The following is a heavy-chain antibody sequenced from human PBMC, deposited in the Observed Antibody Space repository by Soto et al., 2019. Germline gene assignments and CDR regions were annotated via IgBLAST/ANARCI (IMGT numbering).Heavy chain of an antibody. J-gene: IGHJ4*02. D-gene: IGHD2-15*01. CDR1: GFTFSSYA. V-gene: IGHV3-23*01. CDR3: AKGSGYCSGGSCYSDY. Sequence: GGSLILSCAASGFTFSSYAMSWVRQAPGKGLEWVSAISGSGGSTYYADSVKGRFTISRDNSKNTLYLQMNSLRAEDTAVYYCAKGSGYCSGGSCYSDYWGQGTLVTVSS. CDR2: ISGSGGST.